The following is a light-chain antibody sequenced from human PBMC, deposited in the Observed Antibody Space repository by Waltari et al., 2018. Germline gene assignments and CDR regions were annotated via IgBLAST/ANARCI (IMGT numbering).Light chain of an antibody. CDR1: QTITGSW. CDR2: GAS. V-gene: IGKV3-20*01. Sequence: EIVLTQSPGTLSVSPGERVTVSCRASQTITGSWLTLYHQKPGQAPRLLFYGASNRAPGIPDRFSGSGSGTDFTLTISRLEPEDSAVYYCQQYDGSVVTFGGGTKVEIK. CDR3: QQYDGSVVT. J-gene: IGKJ4*01.